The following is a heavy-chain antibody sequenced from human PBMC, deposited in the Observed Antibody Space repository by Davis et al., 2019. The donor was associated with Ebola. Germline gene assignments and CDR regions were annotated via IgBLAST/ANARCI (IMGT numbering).Heavy chain of an antibody. CDR2: IYPGDSDT. CDR1: GYSFTSYW. V-gene: IGHV5-51*01. J-gene: IGHJ4*02. D-gene: IGHD6-13*01. Sequence: KVSCKGSGYSFTSYWIAWVRQMPGKGLEWMGIIYPGDSDTRYSPSFRGQVTISADKSISTAYLQWSSLKASDTAMYYCARRVRYASSWYFDYWGQGTLVTVSS. CDR3: ARRVRYASSWYFDY.